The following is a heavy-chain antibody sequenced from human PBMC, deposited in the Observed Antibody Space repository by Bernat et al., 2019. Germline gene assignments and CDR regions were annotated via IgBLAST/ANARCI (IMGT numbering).Heavy chain of an antibody. D-gene: IGHD6-19*01. CDR2: IYYSGST. J-gene: IGHJ4*02. CDR3: ARGAVGTQAVPY. V-gene: IGHV4-39*01. Sequence: QLQLQESGPGLVKPSETLSLTCTVSGGSISSSSYYWGWIRQPPGKGLEWIGSIYYSGSTYHNPSLKSRVTISLDTSKNQLSLTLSSVTAADPAVYYCARGAVGTQAVPYWGQGTLVTVSS. CDR1: GGSISSSSYY.